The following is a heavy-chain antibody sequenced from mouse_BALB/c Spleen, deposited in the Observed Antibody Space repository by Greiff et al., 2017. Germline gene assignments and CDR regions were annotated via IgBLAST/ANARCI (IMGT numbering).Heavy chain of an antibody. CDR2: ISSGSSTI. V-gene: IGHV5-17*02. Sequence: EVKLQESGGGLVQPGGSRKLSCAASGFTFSSFGMHWVRQAPEKGLEWVAYISSGSSTIYYADTVKGRFTISRDNPKNTLFLQMTSLRSEDTAMYYCALTTVVARAMDYWGQGTSVTVSS. D-gene: IGHD1-1*01. CDR1: GFTFSSFG. J-gene: IGHJ4*01. CDR3: ALTTVVARAMDY.